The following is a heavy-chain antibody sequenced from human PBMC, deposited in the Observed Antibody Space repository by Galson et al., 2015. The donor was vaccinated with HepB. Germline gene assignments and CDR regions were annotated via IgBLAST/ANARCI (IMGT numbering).Heavy chain of an antibody. Sequence: SVKVSCKASGYSFTSYYMHWVRQAPGQGLEWMGIINPNGGGTRYAQKFQGRVTMTRDTSTSTVHMDLSSLRSEDTAVYYCARSYDSGDAFDIWGQGTMVTVSS. D-gene: IGHD3-22*01. CDR2: INPNGGGT. V-gene: IGHV1-46*01. J-gene: IGHJ3*02. CDR3: ARSYDSGDAFDI. CDR1: GYSFTSYY.